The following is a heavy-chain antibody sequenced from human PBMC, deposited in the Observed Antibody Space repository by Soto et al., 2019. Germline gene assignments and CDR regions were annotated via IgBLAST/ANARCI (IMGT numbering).Heavy chain of an antibody. CDR1: GFTFSSYA. CDR3: ARDGEGYNSWAIHYLDN. Sequence: GGSLRLSCAASGFTFSSYAMHWVRQAPGKGLEWVAVISYDGSNKFYADSVEGRFTISRDNSKNTLYLQMNSLRSEDTAVYYCARDGEGYNSWAIHYLDNWGQGTLVTVSS. D-gene: IGHD5-12*01. V-gene: IGHV3-30-3*01. CDR2: ISYDGSNK. J-gene: IGHJ4*02.